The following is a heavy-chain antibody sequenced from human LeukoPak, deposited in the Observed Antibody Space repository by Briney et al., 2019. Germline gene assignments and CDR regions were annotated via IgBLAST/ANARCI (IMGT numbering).Heavy chain of an antibody. CDR1: GFSVSNNY. CDR3: GRSRVTVLRGLYYFPY. V-gene: IGHV3-53*01. CDR2: IYSGGGT. J-gene: IGHJ4*02. Sequence: PGGSLRLSCAASGFSVSNNYMSWVRQAPGKGLQWVSVIYSGGGTEYADSVKGRFTISRDNSKNTVYLQMNSLGVDDTAVYYCGRSRVTVLRGLYYFPYWGQGALVTVSS. D-gene: IGHD3-10*01.